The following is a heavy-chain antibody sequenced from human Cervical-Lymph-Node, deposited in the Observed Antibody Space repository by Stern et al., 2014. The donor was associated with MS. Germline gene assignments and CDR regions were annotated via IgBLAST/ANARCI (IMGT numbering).Heavy chain of an antibody. D-gene: IGHD2-2*01. V-gene: IGHV3-30-3*01. J-gene: IGHJ6*02. CDR1: GFTFNKFV. Sequence: VQLVESGGSVVQPGRSLRLSCAASGFTFNKFVMHWVRQAPGKGLEWGAVVSYEGGRKHIADPVKGRFNISRDNSQNILYLEISGLRLEDTAVYYCARMDGQCTGTGCSYNGMDVWGQGTRVTVS. CDR3: ARMDGQCTGTGCSYNGMDV. CDR2: VSYEGGRK.